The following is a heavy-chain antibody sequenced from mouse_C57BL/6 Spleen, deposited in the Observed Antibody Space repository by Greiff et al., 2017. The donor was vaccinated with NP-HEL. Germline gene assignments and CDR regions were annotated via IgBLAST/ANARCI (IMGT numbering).Heavy chain of an antibody. CDR3: ARRGDGYYFPFDY. CDR2: IDPSDSYT. Sequence: LQQPGAELVMPGASVKLSCKASGYTFTSYWMHWVKQRPGQGLEWIGEIDPSDSYTNYNQKFKGKSTLTVDKSSSTAYMQLSSLTSEDSAVYYCARRGDGYYFPFDYWGQGTTLTVSS. CDR1: GYTFTSYW. J-gene: IGHJ2*01. V-gene: IGHV1-69*01. D-gene: IGHD2-3*01.